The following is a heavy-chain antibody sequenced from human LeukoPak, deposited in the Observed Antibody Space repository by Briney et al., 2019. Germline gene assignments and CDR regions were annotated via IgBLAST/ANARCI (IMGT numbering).Heavy chain of an antibody. Sequence: GGSLRLSCAASGFTFSSYGMHWVRQAPGKGLEWEAFIRYDGSNKYYADSVKGRFTISRDNSKNTLYLQMNSLRAEDTAVYYCAKDYGDYCDYWGQGTLVTVSS. CDR3: AKDYGDYCDY. D-gene: IGHD4-17*01. CDR1: GFTFSSYG. V-gene: IGHV3-30*02. CDR2: IRYDGSNK. J-gene: IGHJ4*02.